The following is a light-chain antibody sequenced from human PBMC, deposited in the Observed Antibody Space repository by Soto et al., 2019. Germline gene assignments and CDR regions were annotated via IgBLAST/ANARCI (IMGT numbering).Light chain of an antibody. CDR1: SSDVGGYNY. CDR2: EVS. CDR3: SSYTNNNALV. J-gene: IGLJ3*02. V-gene: IGLV2-14*01. Sequence: QSALTQPASVSGSPGQSITISCTGTSSDVGGYNYVSWYQQHPGKAPKLMIYEVSDRPSGVSNRFSGSKSGNTASLTISGLPTEDEADYYCSSYTNNNALVFGGGTKLTVL.